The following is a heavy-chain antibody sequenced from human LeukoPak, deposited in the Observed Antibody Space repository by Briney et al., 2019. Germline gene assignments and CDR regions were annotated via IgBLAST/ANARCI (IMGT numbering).Heavy chain of an antibody. V-gene: IGHV3-7*01. CDR3: ARDRGSYYGGDFDY. CDR1: GFTFSSYW. D-gene: IGHD1-26*01. J-gene: IGHJ4*02. CDR2: IKQHGSEK. Sequence: GGSLRLSCAASGFTFSSYWMSWVRQAPGKGPEWVANIKQHGSEKYYVDSVKGRFTISRDNAKNSLYLQMNSLRAEDTAVYYCARDRGSYYGGDFDYWGQGTLVTVSS.